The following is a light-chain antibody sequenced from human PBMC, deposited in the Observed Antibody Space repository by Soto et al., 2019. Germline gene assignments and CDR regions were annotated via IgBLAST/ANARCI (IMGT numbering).Light chain of an antibody. CDR1: SSNIGSNT. Sequence: QSVLTQLPSASGTPGQRVTISCSGSSSNIGSNTVNWYQQLPGTAPKHLIFSNNQRPSGVPDRFSGSKSGTSASLAISGLQPEDEADYYCCSYAGSYTFVFGIGTKLTVL. V-gene: IGLV1-44*01. J-gene: IGLJ1*01. CDR3: CSYAGSYTFV. CDR2: SNN.